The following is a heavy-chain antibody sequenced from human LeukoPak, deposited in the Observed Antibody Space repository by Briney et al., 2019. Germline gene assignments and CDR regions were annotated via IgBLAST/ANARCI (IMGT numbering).Heavy chain of an antibody. CDR2: IYYSGST. CDR1: GGSISSYY. CDR3: ARGGYYGSGNDFRFDP. Sequence: SETLSLTCTVSGGSISSYYWSWIRQPPGKGLEWIGYIYYSGSTNYKPSLKSRITISVDTSKNQFSLKLSSVSAADTAVYYCARGGYYGSGNDFRFDPWGQGTLVTVSS. J-gene: IGHJ5*02. D-gene: IGHD3-10*01. V-gene: IGHV4-59*01.